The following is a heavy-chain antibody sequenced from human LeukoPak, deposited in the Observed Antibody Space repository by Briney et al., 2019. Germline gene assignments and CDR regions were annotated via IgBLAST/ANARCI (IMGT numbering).Heavy chain of an antibody. V-gene: IGHV3-30*03. CDR1: GFTFSTYD. CDR3: ARIVVPAAMDYYYYGMDV. CDR2: ISYDGSNK. Sequence: PGGSLRLSCAVSGFTFSTYDMNWVRQAPGKGLEWVAVISYDGSNKYYADSVKGRFTISRDNSKNTLYLQMNSLRAEDTAVYYCARIVVPAAMDYYYYGMDVWGQGTTVTVSS. J-gene: IGHJ6*02. D-gene: IGHD2-2*01.